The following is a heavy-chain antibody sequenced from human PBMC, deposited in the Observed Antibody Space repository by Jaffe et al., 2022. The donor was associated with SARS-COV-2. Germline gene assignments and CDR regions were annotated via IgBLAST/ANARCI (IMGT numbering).Heavy chain of an antibody. D-gene: IGHD2-21*02. J-gene: IGHJ4*02. Sequence: QVQLVESGGGVVQPGRSLRLSCAASGFTFSSYGMHWVRQAPGKGLEWVAVISYDGSNKYYADSVKGRFTISRDNSKNTLYLQMNSLRAEDTAVYYCAKDGGGDQRVYYFDYWGQGTLVTVSS. CDR3: AKDGGGDQRVYYFDY. V-gene: IGHV3-30*18. CDR1: GFTFSSYG. CDR2: ISYDGSNK.